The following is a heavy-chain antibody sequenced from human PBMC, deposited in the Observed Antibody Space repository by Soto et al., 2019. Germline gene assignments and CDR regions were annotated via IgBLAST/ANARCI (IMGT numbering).Heavy chain of an antibody. CDR3: ARGQYQLLIYYYGMDV. D-gene: IGHD2-2*01. J-gene: IGHJ6*02. Sequence: SETLSLTCTVSGGSISSGGYYWSWIRQHPGKGLEWIGYIYYSGSTYYNPSLKSRVTISVDTSKNQFSLKLSSVTAADTAVYYCARGQYQLLIYYYGMDVWGQGTTVTVSS. V-gene: IGHV4-31*03. CDR1: GGSISSGGYY. CDR2: IYYSGST.